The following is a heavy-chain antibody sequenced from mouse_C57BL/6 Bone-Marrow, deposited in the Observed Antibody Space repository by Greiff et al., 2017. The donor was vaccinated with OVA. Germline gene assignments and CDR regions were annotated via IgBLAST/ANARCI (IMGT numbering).Heavy chain of an antibody. J-gene: IGHJ2*01. CDR3: ARSALITTVVALKN. Sequence: QVQLQQPGAELVKPGASVKLSCKASGYTIKSKWIQRVKQKPGQGLEWIGMIHPNSGSTNYNEKFKSKATLTVDKSSSTAYMQLSSLTSEDSAVYYCARSALITTVVALKNWGQGTTLTVSS. CDR2: IHPNSGST. CDR1: GYTIKSKW. D-gene: IGHD1-1*01. V-gene: IGHV1-64*01.